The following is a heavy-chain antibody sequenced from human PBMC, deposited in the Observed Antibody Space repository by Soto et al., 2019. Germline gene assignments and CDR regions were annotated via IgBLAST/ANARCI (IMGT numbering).Heavy chain of an antibody. J-gene: IGHJ5*01. CDR2: ISSGSSYI. CDR1: GFTFSSYT. CDR3: ARDILSGGAYPDS. D-gene: IGHD3-10*01. Sequence: GGSLRLSCAASGFTFSSYTMNWVRQAPGKGLEWVSSISSGSSYIYYAGSVRGRFSISRDNAQNSLFLQMNSLRAEDSAVYYCARDILSGGAYPDSWGQGTNVTVSS. V-gene: IGHV3-21*01.